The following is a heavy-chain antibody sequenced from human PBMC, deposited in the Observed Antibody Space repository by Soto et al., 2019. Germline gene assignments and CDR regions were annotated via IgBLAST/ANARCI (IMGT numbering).Heavy chain of an antibody. J-gene: IGHJ6*02. CDR3: ASSYYGSRTPYYYGMDV. Sequence: QVQLVQSGAEVKKPGASVKVSCKASGYTFTSYGISWVRQAPGQGLEWMGWISAYNGNTNYAQKLQGRVTMTTDTTTSTAYMELRSLRSDDTAVYYCASSYYGSRTPYYYGMDVWGQGTTVTVSS. D-gene: IGHD3-10*01. CDR2: ISAYNGNT. CDR1: GYTFTSYG. V-gene: IGHV1-18*01.